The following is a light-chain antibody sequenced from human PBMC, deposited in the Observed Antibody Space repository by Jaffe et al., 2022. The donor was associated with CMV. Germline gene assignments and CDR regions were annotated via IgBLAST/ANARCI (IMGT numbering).Light chain of an antibody. V-gene: IGKV3-15*01. Sequence: IVMTQSPATLSVSPGERATFSCRASQSLSTSLAWYQQKPGQAPRFLIYGASTRATGIPARFSGSGSGTEFTLTISSLQSEDFAVYYCQQYSNWPPTFGQGTKVEIK. CDR1: QSLSTS. J-gene: IGKJ1*01. CDR3: QQYSNWPPT. CDR2: GAS.